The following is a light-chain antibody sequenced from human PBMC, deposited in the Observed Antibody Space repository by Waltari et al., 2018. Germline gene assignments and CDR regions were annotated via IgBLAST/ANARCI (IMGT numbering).Light chain of an antibody. CDR1: SSNIGSNY. Sequence: QSVLTQPPSVSAAPGQTVTISCSGSSSNIGSNYVSWYQQLPGTTPKLLIYDNSERPSGIPDRFSGSKCGTSATLGITGRQTGDEADYYCGTWDRSLNSGVVFGGGTRLTVL. CDR2: DNS. V-gene: IGLV1-51*01. J-gene: IGLJ2*01. CDR3: GTWDRSLNSGVV.